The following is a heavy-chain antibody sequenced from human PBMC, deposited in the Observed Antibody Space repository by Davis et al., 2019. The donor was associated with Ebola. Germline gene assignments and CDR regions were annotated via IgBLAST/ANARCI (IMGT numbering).Heavy chain of an antibody. V-gene: IGHV3-7*03. Sequence: GGSLRLSCAASGFTFSSYWMSWVRQAPGKGLEWVANIKQDGSEKKYVDSVKGRFTISRDNPKNSLYLQINSLRAEDTAVYYCAKGVVITTGIFDYWGQGTLVTVSS. CDR1: GFTFSSYW. D-gene: IGHD3-22*01. CDR3: AKGVVITTGIFDY. J-gene: IGHJ4*02. CDR2: IKQDGSEK.